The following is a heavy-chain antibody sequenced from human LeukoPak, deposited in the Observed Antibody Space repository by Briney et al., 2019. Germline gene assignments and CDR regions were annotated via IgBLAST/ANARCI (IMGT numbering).Heavy chain of an antibody. CDR3: ARDLKYYDFWSGYYKYYFDY. Sequence: SVKVSCKASGGTFSSYAISWVRQAPGQGLEWMGGIIPIFGTANYAQKFQGRVTITADESTSTAYMELSSLRSEDTAVYYCARDLKYYDFWSGYYKYYFDYWGQGTLVTVSS. J-gene: IGHJ4*02. CDR1: GGTFSSYA. V-gene: IGHV1-69*13. CDR2: IIPIFGTA. D-gene: IGHD3-3*01.